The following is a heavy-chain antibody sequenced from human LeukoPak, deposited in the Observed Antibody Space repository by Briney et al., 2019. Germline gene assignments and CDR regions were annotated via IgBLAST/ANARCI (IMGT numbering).Heavy chain of an antibody. CDR3: ARAPAFNYGSGSSYTRGGY. D-gene: IGHD3-10*01. Sequence: SQTLSLTCTVSGGSISSGGYYWSWIRQHPGKGLEWIGYIYYSGSTYYNPSLKSRVTISVDTSKNQFSLKLSSVTAADTAVYYCARAPAFNYGSGSSYTRGGYWGQGTLVTVSS. J-gene: IGHJ4*02. CDR2: IYYSGST. CDR1: GGSISSGGYY. V-gene: IGHV4-31*03.